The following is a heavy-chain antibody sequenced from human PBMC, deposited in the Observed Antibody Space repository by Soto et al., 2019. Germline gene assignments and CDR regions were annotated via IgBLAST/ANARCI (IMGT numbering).Heavy chain of an antibody. CDR1: GFTFSSYA. J-gene: IGHJ4*02. Sequence: GGSLRLSCAASGFTFSSYAMSWVRQAPGKGLEWVSAISVSGGSTYYADSVKGRFTTSRDNSKNTLYLQMNSLRAEDTAVYYCAKDGVSGSYYFYFDSWGPGALVTVSS. V-gene: IGHV3-23*01. CDR3: AKDGVSGSYYFYFDS. D-gene: IGHD1-26*01. CDR2: ISVSGGST.